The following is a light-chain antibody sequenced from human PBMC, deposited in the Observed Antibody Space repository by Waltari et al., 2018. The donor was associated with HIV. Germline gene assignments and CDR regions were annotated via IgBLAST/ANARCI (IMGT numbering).Light chain of an antibody. Sequence: QSALTQPPSASGSLGQSVTISCTGSSTDIGAYDSVSWFQQHPHSAPKLLLYEVTKRPSGVPDRSSGSRSGDTAFLSVSGLQPDDSAAYFCSSYGDNIRVLFGGGTNLTVL. J-gene: IGLJ2*01. V-gene: IGLV2-8*01. CDR3: SSYGDNIRVL. CDR1: STDIGAYDS. CDR2: EVT.